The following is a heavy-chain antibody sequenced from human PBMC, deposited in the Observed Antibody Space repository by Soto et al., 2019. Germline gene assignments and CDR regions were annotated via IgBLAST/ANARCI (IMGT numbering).Heavy chain of an antibody. CDR3: ARALSAAAGLYFGS. CDR2: IHTTEST. J-gene: IGHJ4*02. CDR1: GGSIGSYY. V-gene: IGHV4-4*07. D-gene: IGHD6-13*01. Sequence: SETLSLTCTVSGGSIGSYYWSWIRQPAGKGMEWIGRIHTTESTNYNPSLKSRVTLSVDTSNNQFSLNLNSLTAADTAVYYCARALSAAAGLYFGSWGQGILVTVSS.